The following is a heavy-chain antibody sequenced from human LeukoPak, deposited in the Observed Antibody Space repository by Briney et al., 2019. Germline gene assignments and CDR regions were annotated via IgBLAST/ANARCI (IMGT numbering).Heavy chain of an antibody. D-gene: IGHD3-3*01. CDR2: ISAYNGNT. V-gene: IGHV1-18*01. CDR3: ARDRITIFGVVRISRWFDP. CDR1: GYTFTSDG. Sequence: GSVKVSCKASGYTFTSDGISWERQAPGQGLEWMGWISAYNGNTNYAQKFQGRVTMTTDTSTSTAYMELRSLRSDDTAVYYCARDRITIFGVVRISRWFDPWGQGTLVTVSS. J-gene: IGHJ5*02.